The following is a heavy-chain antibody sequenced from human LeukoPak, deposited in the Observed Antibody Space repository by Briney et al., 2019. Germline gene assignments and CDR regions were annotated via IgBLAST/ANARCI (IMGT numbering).Heavy chain of an antibody. CDR3: AREAVAGTAAQPPDY. D-gene: IGHD6-19*01. CDR1: GYTFTNYY. J-gene: IGHJ4*02. Sequence: GASVKVSCKASGYTFTNYYMHWVRQAPGQGLEWMGIINPSGGSTSYAQKFQGRVTMTRDTSTSTVYMELSSLRSEDTAVYYCAREAVAGTAAQPPDYWGQGTLVTVSS. V-gene: IGHV1-46*01. CDR2: INPSGGST.